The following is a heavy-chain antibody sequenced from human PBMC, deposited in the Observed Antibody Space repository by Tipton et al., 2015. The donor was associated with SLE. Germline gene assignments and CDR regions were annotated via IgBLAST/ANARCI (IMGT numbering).Heavy chain of an antibody. J-gene: IGHJ4*02. CDR1: GGSISSSSYY. V-gene: IGHV4-39*01. D-gene: IGHD3-3*01. CDR2: IYYSGST. Sequence: TLSLICTVSGGSISSSSYYWGWIRQPPGKGLEWIGSIYYSGSTYYNPSLKSRVTISVDTSKNQFSLKLSSVTAADTAVYYCARGNGFASYYFDYWGQGTLVTVSS. CDR3: ARGNGFASYYFDY.